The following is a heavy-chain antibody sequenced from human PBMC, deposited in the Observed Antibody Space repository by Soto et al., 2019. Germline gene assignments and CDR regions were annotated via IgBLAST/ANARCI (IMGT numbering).Heavy chain of an antibody. Sequence: LRLSCAASGFTFSSYAMSWVRQAPGKGLEWVSAISGSGGSTYYADSVKGRFTISRDNSKNTLYLQMNSLRAEDTAVYYCAKDNYYDSSGHHYWGQGTLVTVSS. V-gene: IGHV3-23*01. CDR1: GFTFSSYA. CDR2: ISGSGGST. J-gene: IGHJ4*02. D-gene: IGHD3-22*01. CDR3: AKDNYYDSSGHHY.